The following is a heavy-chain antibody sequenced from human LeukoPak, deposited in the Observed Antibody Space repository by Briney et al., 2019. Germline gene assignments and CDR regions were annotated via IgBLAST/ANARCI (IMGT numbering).Heavy chain of an antibody. D-gene: IGHD2-2*01. V-gene: IGHV4-31*03. CDR3: ARYLSYCSSTSCYNFDY. CDR2: IYYSGST. J-gene: IGHJ4*02. CDR1: GGSISSGGYY. Sequence: SETLSLTCTVSGGSISSGGYYWSWIRQHPGKGLEWIGYIYYSGSTYYNPSLKSRVTLSVDTSKNQFSLKLSSVTAADTAVYYCARYLSYCSSTSCYNFDYWGQGTLVTVSS.